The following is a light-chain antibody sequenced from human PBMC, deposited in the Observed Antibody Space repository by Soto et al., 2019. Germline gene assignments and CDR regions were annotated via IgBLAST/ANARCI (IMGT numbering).Light chain of an antibody. CDR3: QQYNSYPVS. Sequence: DLQMTQSPSSLSASVGDRVTITCRASQDISNHLAWFQQKPGKAPKSLISAASSLQSGVPSKFSGCGSGTDFTLTISSLQPEDFATYYCQQYNSYPVSFGGGTKVEIK. V-gene: IGKV1-16*02. CDR2: AAS. J-gene: IGKJ4*01. CDR1: QDISNH.